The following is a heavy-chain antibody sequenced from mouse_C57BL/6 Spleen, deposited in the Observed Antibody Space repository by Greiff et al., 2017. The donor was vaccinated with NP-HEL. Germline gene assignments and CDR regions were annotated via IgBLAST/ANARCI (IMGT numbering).Heavy chain of an antibody. V-gene: IGHV1-15*01. CDR1: GYTFTDYE. CDR3: TRLFTTVVAFDY. D-gene: IGHD1-1*01. CDR2: IDPETGGT. Sequence: VQLVESGAELVRPGASVTLSCKASGYTFTDYEMHWVKQTPVHGLEWIGAIDPETGGTAYNQKFKGKAILTADKASSTAYMELRSLTSEDSAVYYCTRLFTTVVAFDYWGQGTTLTVSS. J-gene: IGHJ2*01.